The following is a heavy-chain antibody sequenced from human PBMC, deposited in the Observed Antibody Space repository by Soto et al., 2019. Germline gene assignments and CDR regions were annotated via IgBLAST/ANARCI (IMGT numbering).Heavy chain of an antibody. V-gene: IGHV1-69*12. CDR3: ARDRGYSYVNGPSWFDP. Sequence: QVQLVQSGAEVKKPGSSVKVSCKASGGTFSGYAISWVRQAPGQGLEWMGGIIPISGTATYAQKFQGRVTITADVSTNTAYMELSSLTSEDTAVFYCARDRGYSYVNGPSWFDPWGQGTLVTVSS. CDR2: IIPISGTA. D-gene: IGHD5-18*01. CDR1: GGTFSGYA. J-gene: IGHJ5*02.